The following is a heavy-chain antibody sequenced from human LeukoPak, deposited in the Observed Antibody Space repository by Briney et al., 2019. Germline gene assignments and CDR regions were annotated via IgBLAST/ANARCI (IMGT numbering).Heavy chain of an antibody. D-gene: IGHD6-19*01. V-gene: IGHV3-74*01. Sequence: PGGSLRLSCAASGFTFSSYWMHWVRQAPGKGLVWVSRINSDGRSTSYADSVKGRFTISRDNAKNTLYLQMNSLRAEDTAVYYCARDHPSVAEGIDPWGQGTLVTVSS. CDR1: GFTFSSYW. J-gene: IGHJ5*02. CDR3: ARDHPSVAEGIDP. CDR2: INSDGRST.